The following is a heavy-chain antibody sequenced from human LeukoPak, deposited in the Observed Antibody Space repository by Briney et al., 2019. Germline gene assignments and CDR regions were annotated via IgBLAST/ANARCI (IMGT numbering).Heavy chain of an antibody. V-gene: IGHV3-23*01. Sequence: AGGSLRLSCGASRFTFSTYSMSWVRQAPGKGLEWVSVIRSNGADTYYADSVKGRFTTSRDNSKNTLYLQMNSLRAEDTAVYYCAKDCHCTNNCDLCGYMDVWGKGTTVTVSS. CDR2: IRSNGADT. J-gene: IGHJ6*03. D-gene: IGHD2-8*01. CDR1: RFTFSTYS. CDR3: AKDCHCTNNCDLCGYMDV.